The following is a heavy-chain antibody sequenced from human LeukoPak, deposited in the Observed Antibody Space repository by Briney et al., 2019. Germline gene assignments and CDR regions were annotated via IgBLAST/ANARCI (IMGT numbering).Heavy chain of an antibody. D-gene: IGHD6-19*01. CDR1: GFTFSSYA. CDR2: VSGGGVTT. V-gene: IGHV3-23*01. CDR3: PKQSYASGWNPFDY. J-gene: IGHJ4*02. Sequence: PGGSLRLSCAASGFTFSSYAMSWVRQAPGKGLEGVSTVSGGGVTTYYADSAKGRFTISRDNSKNTLSLQMNSLTAEDTAVYYCPKQSYASGWNPFDYWGQGILVTVSS.